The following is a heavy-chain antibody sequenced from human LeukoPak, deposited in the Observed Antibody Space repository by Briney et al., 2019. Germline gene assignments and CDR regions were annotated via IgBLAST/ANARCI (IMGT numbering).Heavy chain of an antibody. J-gene: IGHJ4*02. V-gene: IGHV3-48*01. CDR1: GFIFSSFS. CDR3: ARRSYYDLDYFDY. CDR2: ISSDGSTK. D-gene: IGHD1-26*01. Sequence: GSLRLSCAASGFIFSSFSLHWVRQAPGKGLDWVSYISSDGSTKYYADSAKGRFTISRDNSKNTLYLQMNSLRAEDTAVYYCARRSYYDLDYFDYWGQGTLVTVSS.